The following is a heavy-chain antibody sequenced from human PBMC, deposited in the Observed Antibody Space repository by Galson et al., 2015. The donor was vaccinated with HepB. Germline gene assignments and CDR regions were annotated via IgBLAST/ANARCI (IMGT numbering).Heavy chain of an antibody. CDR3: AKGASGYIDF. D-gene: IGHD3-3*01. CDR2: IGISSSST. Sequence: SLRLSCAASGFTFSTYGMTWVRQAPGKGLEWVSTIGISSSSTYYADSVKGRFTISRDNSKNTLYLQMNSLRVEDTAVYYCAKGASGYIDFWGQGTLVTVSS. CDR1: GFTFSTYG. V-gene: IGHV3-23*01. J-gene: IGHJ4*02.